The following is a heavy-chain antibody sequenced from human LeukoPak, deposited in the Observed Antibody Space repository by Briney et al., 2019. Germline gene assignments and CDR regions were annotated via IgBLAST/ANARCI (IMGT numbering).Heavy chain of an antibody. V-gene: IGHV1-24*01. D-gene: IGHD3-3*01. Sequence: GASVKVSCKVSGHSLTHLSMHWVRQGTGRGLEWMGGFDPVDGETIYAQKFQGRVTMTEDTSTDTAYMELSSLRSDDTAVYYCAILMEDYAFSTGSAKDYWGQGTLVTVSS. CDR2: FDPVDGET. J-gene: IGHJ4*02. CDR1: GHSLTHLS. CDR3: AILMEDYAFSTGSAKDY.